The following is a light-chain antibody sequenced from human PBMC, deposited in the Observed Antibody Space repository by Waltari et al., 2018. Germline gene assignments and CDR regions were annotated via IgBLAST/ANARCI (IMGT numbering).Light chain of an antibody. CDR3: SSYTSTNSWV. V-gene: IGLV2-14*01. J-gene: IGLJ3*02. Sequence: QSALTQSASVPGSPGQSITISCTGTSSDIGGYNYVSWYQQHPGKAPKLMTHDVSKRPSGVSNRFSGSKSGNTASLTISGLQAEDEADYSCSSYTSTNSWVFGGGPKLTVL. CDR2: DVS. CDR1: SSDIGGYNY.